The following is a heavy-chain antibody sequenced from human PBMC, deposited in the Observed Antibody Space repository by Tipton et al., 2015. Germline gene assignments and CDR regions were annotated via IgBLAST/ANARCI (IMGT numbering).Heavy chain of an antibody. J-gene: IGHJ6*02. CDR3: AKDVRDILTAYYPLYYSYGMDV. CDR2: ISGSGVTT. CDR1: GFTFSNYA. V-gene: IGHV3-23*01. D-gene: IGHD3-9*01. Sequence: GSLRLSCTASGFTFSNYAMTWVRQTPEKGLEWVSIISGSGVTTYYADSVKGRFTISRDNSKNTMYLQMNSLRAEDTAIYYCAKDVRDILTAYYPLYYSYGMDVWGQGTTVTVSS.